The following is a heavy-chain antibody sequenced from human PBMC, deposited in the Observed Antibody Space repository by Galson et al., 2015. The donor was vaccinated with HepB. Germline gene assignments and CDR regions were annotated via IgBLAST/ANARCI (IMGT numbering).Heavy chain of an antibody. CDR3: ARGDGITIFGRGGVGYYYYMDV. J-gene: IGHJ6*03. CDR2: IYYSGST. D-gene: IGHD3-3*01. V-gene: IGHV4-59*01. Sequence: ETLSLTCTVSGGSISSYYWSWIRQPPGKGLEWIGYIYYSGSTNYNPSLKSRVTISVDTSKNQFSLKLSSVTAADTAVYYCARGDGITIFGRGGVGYYYYMDVWGKGTTVTVSS. CDR1: GGSISSYY.